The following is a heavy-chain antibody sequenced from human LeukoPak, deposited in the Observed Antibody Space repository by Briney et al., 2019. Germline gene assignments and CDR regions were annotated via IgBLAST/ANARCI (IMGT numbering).Heavy chain of an antibody. CDR2: IYNGGNT. D-gene: IGHD6-19*01. Sequence: GGSLRLSCAASGFTVSYNYMSWVRQPPGKGLEWVSSIYNGGNTYYADSVKGRFTISRDNSKNTLYLQMNSLRAEDTAVYYCARDRYSSGSNKGFDPWGQGTLVTVSS. V-gene: IGHV3-53*01. J-gene: IGHJ5*02. CDR1: GFTVSYNY. CDR3: ARDRYSSGSNKGFDP.